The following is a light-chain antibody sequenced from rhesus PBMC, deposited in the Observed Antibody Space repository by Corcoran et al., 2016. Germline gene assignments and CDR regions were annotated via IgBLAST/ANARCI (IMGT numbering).Light chain of an antibody. Sequence: DIQMTQSPSSLSASIGGRVTITCRASQGISSWLAWYQQKPGEAPKLLIYKASSLQSGVPSRFSGSVSATDFTLTISSLQPEDFASYYCQPYRSAPWTFGQGTKVEI. CDR2: KAS. CDR3: QPYRSAPWT. CDR1: QGISSW. V-gene: IGKV1-21*01. J-gene: IGKJ1*01.